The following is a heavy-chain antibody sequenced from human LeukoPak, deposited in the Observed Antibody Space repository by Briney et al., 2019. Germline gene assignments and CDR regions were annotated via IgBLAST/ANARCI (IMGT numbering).Heavy chain of an antibody. J-gene: IGHJ5*02. CDR3: AILRYFDWLLET. CDR2: MNPNSGNT. D-gene: IGHD3-9*01. Sequence: ASVKVSCKASGHTFTSYDINWVRQATGQGLEWMGWMNPNSGNTGYAQKFQGRVTMTRNTSISTAYMELSSLRSEDTAVYYCAILRYFDWLLETWGQGTLVTVSS. V-gene: IGHV1-8*01. CDR1: GHTFTSYD.